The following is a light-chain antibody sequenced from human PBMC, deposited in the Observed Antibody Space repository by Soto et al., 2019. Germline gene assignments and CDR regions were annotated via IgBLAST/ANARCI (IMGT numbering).Light chain of an antibody. CDR1: SSDVGGYDY. CDR3: RSYPLSTAYL. CDR2: DVS. J-gene: IGLJ1*01. Sequence: LTQPASVSGSPGQSITISCTGTSSDVGGYDYVSWYQIHPGKSPKLMVFDVSNRPSGVSYRFSGSKSGNTASLTISGLQAQDEAAYFSRSYPLSTAYLSGSRTKFTVL. V-gene: IGLV2-14*03.